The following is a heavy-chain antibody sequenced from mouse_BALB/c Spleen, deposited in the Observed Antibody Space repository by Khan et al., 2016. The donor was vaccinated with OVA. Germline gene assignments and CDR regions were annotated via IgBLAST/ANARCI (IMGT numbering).Heavy chain of an antibody. CDR3: ATPYGNPFAY. D-gene: IGHD2-1*01. CDR2: IDPPNDDS. CDR1: GFNIKDTY. Sequence: VQLKQSGAELVKPGASVNLSCSASGFNIKDTYIHWVKQRPEQGLEWIGRIDPPNDDSKYGPKFQDKATLTADTSSNTAYLQLTSLTSEDTAVYFFATPYGNPFAYWGQGTLVSVSA. V-gene: IGHV14-3*02. J-gene: IGHJ3*01.